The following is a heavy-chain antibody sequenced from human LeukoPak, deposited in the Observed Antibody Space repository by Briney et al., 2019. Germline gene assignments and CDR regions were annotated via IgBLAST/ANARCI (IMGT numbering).Heavy chain of an antibody. CDR1: GXTFSSYS. CDR3: APEGIAAAGTSY. D-gene: IGHD6-13*01. V-gene: IGHV3-21*01. J-gene: IGHJ4*02. Sequence: PGGSLRLSCAASGXTFSSYSVNWVRQAPGKGLEWVSSISSSSSYIYYADSVKGRFTISRDNAKNSLYLQMNSLRAEDTAVYYCAPEGIAAAGTSYRGQGTLVTVSS. CDR2: ISSSSSYI.